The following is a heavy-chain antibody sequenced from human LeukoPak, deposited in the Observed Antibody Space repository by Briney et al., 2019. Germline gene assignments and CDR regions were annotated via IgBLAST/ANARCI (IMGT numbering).Heavy chain of an antibody. CDR1: GGTFSSYA. Sequence: GSSVKVSCKASGGTFSSYAISWVRQAPGQGLEWMGGIIPIFGTANYAQKFQGRVTITADESTSTAYMELSSLRSEDTAVYYCARVPTSRYHIVGVFDYWGQGTLVTVSS. CDR3: ARVPTSRYHIVGVFDY. CDR2: IIPIFGTA. J-gene: IGHJ4*02. D-gene: IGHD2-21*01. V-gene: IGHV1-69*01.